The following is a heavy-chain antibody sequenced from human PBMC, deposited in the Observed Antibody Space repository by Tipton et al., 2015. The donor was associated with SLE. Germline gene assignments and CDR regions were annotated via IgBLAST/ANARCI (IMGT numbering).Heavy chain of an antibody. V-gene: IGHV3-23*01. D-gene: IGHD3-3*01. CDR3: AATYYDFWSGYRTAEYFHH. CDR1: GFTFSSYA. CDR2: IVQTGGST. Sequence: GSLRLSCAASGFTFSSYAMSWVRQAPGKGLEWVSTIVQTGGSTYSADSVKGRLTISRDNSKNTLSLQMNSLRAEDTAVYYCAATYYDFWSGYRTAEYFHHWGQGTLVTVSS. J-gene: IGHJ1*01.